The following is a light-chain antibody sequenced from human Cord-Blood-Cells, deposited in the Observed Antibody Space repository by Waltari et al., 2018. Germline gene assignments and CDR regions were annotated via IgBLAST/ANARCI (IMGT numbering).Light chain of an antibody. CDR2: EVS. CDR1: SRDVGGYNY. V-gene: IGLV2-14*01. CDR3: SSYTSSSTWV. Sequence: QSALTQTDSVSGYPGQSMTISSNGTSRDVGGYNYVSWYQQHPGKAPKLMIYEVSNRPSEVSNRFSGSKSGNTTCLTISVLQAEDEADCYCSSYTSSSTWVFGGGTKLAVL. J-gene: IGLJ2*01.